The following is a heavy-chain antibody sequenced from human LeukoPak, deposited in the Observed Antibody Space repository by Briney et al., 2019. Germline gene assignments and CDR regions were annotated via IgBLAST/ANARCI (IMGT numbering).Heavy chain of an antibody. CDR2: ISSSGSTI. CDR3: ARGSELRFLEWLLSPTTIDY. V-gene: IGHV3-11*04. CDR1: GFTFSDYY. Sequence: KPGGSLRLSCAASGFTFSDYYMSWIRQASGKGLEWVSYISSSGSTIYYADSVKGRFTISRDNAKNSLYLQMNSLRAEDTAVYYCARGSELRFLEWLLSPTTIDYWGQGTLVTVSS. J-gene: IGHJ4*02. D-gene: IGHD3-3*01.